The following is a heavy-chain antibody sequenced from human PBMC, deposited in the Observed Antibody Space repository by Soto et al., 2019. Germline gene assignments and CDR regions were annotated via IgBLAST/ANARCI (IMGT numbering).Heavy chain of an antibody. CDR1: GFSLTTSGVG. D-gene: IGHD3-3*01. V-gene: IGHV2-5*02. CDR2: IYWDDDK. CDR3: AHRVLRTVFGLVTTTAIYFDF. Sequence: QITLNESGPTQVKPRQTLTLTCTFSGFSLTTSGVGVGWIRQSPGKAPEWLALIYWDDDKRYSPSLKSRLTITKDTSKNQVVLTMADFDPADTATSYCAHRVLRTVFGLVTTTAIYFDFWGQGTPVAVSS. J-gene: IGHJ4*02.